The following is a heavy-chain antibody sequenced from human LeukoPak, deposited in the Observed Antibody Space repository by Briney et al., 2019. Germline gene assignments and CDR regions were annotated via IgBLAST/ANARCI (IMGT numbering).Heavy chain of an antibody. V-gene: IGHV3-21*01. CDR3: ARAGHCSSTXCLXGAFDI. Sequence: GGSLRLSWAASGFTFSSYSMNWVRQAPGKGLEWVSSISSSSSYIYYADSVKGRFTISRDNAKNSLYLQMNSLRAEDTAVYYCARAGHCSSTXCLXGAFDIWGQGTMVTVSS. J-gene: IGHJ3*02. D-gene: IGHD2-2*01. CDR2: ISSSSSYI. CDR1: GFTFSSYS.